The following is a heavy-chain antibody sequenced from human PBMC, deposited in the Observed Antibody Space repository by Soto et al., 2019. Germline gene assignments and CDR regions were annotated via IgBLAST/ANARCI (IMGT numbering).Heavy chain of an antibody. V-gene: IGHV3-30*18. Sequence: GGSLRLSCAASGFTFSSYGMHWVRQAPGKGLEWVAVISYDGSNKYYADSVKGRFTISRDNSKNTLYLQMNSLRAEDTAVYYCANLLTTAHWDYWGQGTLVTVSS. CDR2: ISYDGSNK. D-gene: IGHD4-17*01. CDR3: ANLLTTAHWDY. J-gene: IGHJ4*02. CDR1: GFTFSSYG.